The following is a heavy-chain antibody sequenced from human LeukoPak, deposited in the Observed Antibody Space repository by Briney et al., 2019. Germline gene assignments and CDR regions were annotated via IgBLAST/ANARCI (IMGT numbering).Heavy chain of an antibody. J-gene: IGHJ6*02. CDR1: GFTFSSYS. D-gene: IGHD7-27*01. Sequence: GGSLRLSCAASGFTFSSYSMNWVRQAPGRGLEWVSSISSSSSYIYYADSVKGRFTISRDNAKNSLYLQMNSLRAGDTAVYYCAREANWGSPGRYGMDVWGQGTTVTVSS. V-gene: IGHV3-21*01. CDR3: AREANWGSPGRYGMDV. CDR2: ISSSSSYI.